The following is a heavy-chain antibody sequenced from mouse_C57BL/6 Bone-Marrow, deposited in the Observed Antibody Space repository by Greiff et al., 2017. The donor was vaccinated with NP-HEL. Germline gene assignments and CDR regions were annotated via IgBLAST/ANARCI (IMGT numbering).Heavy chain of an antibody. CDR3: ARRGVTTGYAMDY. J-gene: IGHJ4*01. V-gene: IGHV5-6*02. CDR1: GFTFSSYG. CDR2: ISSGGSYP. D-gene: IGHD2-2*01. Sequence: EVKVVESGGDLVKPGGSLKLSCAASGFTFSSYGMSWVRQTPDKRLEWVATISSGGSYPYYPDSVKGRFTISRDNAKNTLYLQMGSVKSEDTAMDYCARRGVTTGYAMDYWGQGTSVTVSS.